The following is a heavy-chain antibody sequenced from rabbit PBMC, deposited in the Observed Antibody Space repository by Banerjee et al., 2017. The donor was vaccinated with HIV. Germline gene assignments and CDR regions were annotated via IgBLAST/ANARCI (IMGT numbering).Heavy chain of an antibody. D-gene: IGHD2-1*01. V-gene: IGHV1S45*01. CDR2: INTGDGST. Sequence: QEQLVEYGGDLVQPEGSLTLTCKASGLDFSSSYWIYWVRQAPGKGLEWIGCINTGDGSTYYASWAKGRFTISKTSSTTVTLQMTSLTAADTATYFCARLGGDDGAFALWGPGTLVTVS. CDR1: GLDFSSSYW. CDR3: ARLGGDDGAFAL. J-gene: IGHJ4*01.